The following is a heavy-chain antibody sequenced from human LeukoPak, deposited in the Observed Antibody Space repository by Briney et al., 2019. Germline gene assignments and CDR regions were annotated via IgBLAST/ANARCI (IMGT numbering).Heavy chain of an antibody. V-gene: IGHV1-24*01. CDR3: ATDALRYFDWSA. CDR2: FDPEDGET. CDR1: GYTLTELS. Sequence: GASVKVSCKVSGYTLTELSMHWVRQAPGKGLEWMGGFDPEDGETIYAQKFPGRVTMTEDTSTDTAYMELSSLRSEDTAVYYCATDALRYFDWSAWGQGTLVTVSS. J-gene: IGHJ5*02. D-gene: IGHD3-9*01.